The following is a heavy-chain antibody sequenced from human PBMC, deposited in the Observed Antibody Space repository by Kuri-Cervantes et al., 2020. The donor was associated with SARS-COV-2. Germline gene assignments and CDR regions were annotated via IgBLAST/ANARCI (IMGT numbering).Heavy chain of an antibody. Sequence: ASVKVSCKAPGYTFTSYDINWVRQATGQGLEWMGWMNPNSGNTGYAQKFQGRVTMTRNTSISTAYMELSSLRSEDTAVYYCARGLRLYWGGGDAFDIWGQGTMVTVSS. CDR2: MNPNSGNT. CDR1: GYTFTSYD. J-gene: IGHJ3*02. CDR3: ARGLRLYWGGGDAFDI. V-gene: IGHV1-8*01. D-gene: IGHD2-8*02.